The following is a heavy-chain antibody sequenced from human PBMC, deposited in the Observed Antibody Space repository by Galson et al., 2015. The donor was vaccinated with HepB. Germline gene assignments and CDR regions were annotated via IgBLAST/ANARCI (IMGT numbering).Heavy chain of an antibody. CDR2: IYPGDSDT. D-gene: IGHD3-10*01. CDR1: GYSFTSYW. CDR3: ARGARWVHSDRKHFDY. V-gene: IGHV5-51*01. J-gene: IGHJ4*02. Sequence: QSGAEVKKPGESLKISCKGSGYSFTSYWIGWVRQMPGKGLGWMGIIYPGDSDTRYSPSFQGQVTISADKSISTAYLQWSSLKASGTAMYYCARGARWVHSDRKHFDYWGQGTLVTVSS.